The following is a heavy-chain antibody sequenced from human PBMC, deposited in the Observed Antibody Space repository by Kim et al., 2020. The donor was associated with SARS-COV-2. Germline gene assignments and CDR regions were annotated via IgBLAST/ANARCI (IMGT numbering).Heavy chain of an antibody. Sequence: NTDSGTINYNPSLESRVTISVDKSKNQLSLKLTSVTAADTAIYYCAINFYWGQGTLVTVAS. V-gene: IGHV4-34*01. CDR3: AINFY. CDR2: NTDSGTI. J-gene: IGHJ4*02.